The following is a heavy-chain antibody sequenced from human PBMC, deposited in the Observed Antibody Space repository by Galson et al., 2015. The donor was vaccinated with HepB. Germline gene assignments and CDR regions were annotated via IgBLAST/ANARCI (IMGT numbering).Heavy chain of an antibody. Sequence: SVKVSCKASGYTFTSYGISWVRQAPGQGLEWMGWISAYNGNTNYAQKLQGRVTMTTDTSTSTAYMELRSLRSDDTAVYYCARDQRVTAMVTPGGYWGQGTLVTVSS. D-gene: IGHD5-18*01. CDR3: ARDQRVTAMVTPGGY. J-gene: IGHJ4*02. CDR1: GYTFTSYG. CDR2: ISAYNGNT. V-gene: IGHV1-18*04.